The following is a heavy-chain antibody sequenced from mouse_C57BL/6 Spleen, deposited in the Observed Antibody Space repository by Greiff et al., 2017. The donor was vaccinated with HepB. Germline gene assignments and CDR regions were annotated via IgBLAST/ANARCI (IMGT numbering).Heavy chain of an antibody. CDR2: IRNKANGYTT. J-gene: IGHJ2*01. CDR1: GFTFTDYY. Sequence: DVQLVESGGGLVQPGGSLSLSCAASGFTFTDYYMSWVRQPPGKALEWLGFIRNKANGYTTEYSASVKGRFTISRDNSQSILYLQMNALIAEDSATYYCARYKYYFDYWGQGTTLTVSS. V-gene: IGHV7-3*01. CDR3: ARYKYYFDY.